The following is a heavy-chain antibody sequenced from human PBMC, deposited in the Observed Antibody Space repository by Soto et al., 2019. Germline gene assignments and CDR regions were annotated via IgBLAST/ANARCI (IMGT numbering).Heavy chain of an antibody. CDR2: IHYSGST. CDR3: ARSYPNTIFGVVPSRGLDA. CDR1: GVSISSNY. J-gene: IGHJ6*02. V-gene: IGHV4-59*01. D-gene: IGHD3-3*01. Sequence: SSETLSLTRIVSGVSISSNYWSWIRQPPGQGLEWIGYIHYSGSTNFNPSLKNRVVMSVDTSKNQFSLRLSSVTAADTAVYYCARSYPNTIFGVVPSRGLDAWGQGATVTVSS.